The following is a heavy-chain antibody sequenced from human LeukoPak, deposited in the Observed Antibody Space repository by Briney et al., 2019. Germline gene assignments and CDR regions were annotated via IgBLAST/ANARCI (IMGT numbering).Heavy chain of an antibody. CDR1: GFTFSSYA. D-gene: IGHD3-16*02. CDR3: ARGSSIYDYVWGSYRYGAFDI. Sequence: PGRSLRLSCAASGFTFSSYAMHWVRQAPGKGLEWVAVISYDGSNKYCADSVKGRFTISRDSSKNTLYLQMNSLRAEDTAVYYCARGSSIYDYVWGSYRYGAFDIWGQGTMVTVSS. CDR2: ISYDGSNK. J-gene: IGHJ3*02. V-gene: IGHV3-30*01.